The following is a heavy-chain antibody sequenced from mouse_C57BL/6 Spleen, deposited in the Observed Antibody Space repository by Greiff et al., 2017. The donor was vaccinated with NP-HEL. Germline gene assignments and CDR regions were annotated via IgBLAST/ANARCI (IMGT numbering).Heavy chain of an antibody. D-gene: IGHD3-2*02. V-gene: IGHV1-69*01. J-gene: IGHJ2*01. CDR1: GYTFTSYW. CDR2: IDPSDSYT. Sequence: QVQLQQPGAELVMPGASVKLSCKASGYTFTSYWMHWVKQRPGQGLEWIGEIDPSDSYTNYNQKFKGKSTLTVDKSSSTAYMQHSSLTSEDSAVYYCARSAAQATDYWGQGTTLTVSS. CDR3: ARSAAQATDY.